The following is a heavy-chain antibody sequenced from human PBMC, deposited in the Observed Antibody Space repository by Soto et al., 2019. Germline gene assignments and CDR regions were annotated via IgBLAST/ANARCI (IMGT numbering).Heavy chain of an antibody. D-gene: IGHD3-3*01. Sequence: ASVKVSCKASGYTFTSYAMHWVRQAPGQRLEWMGWINAGNGNTKYSQKFQGRVTITRDTSASTAYMELSSLRSEDTAVYYCARSGGYDFWSGHLGYWGQGTLVTVSS. CDR2: INAGNGNT. CDR3: ARSGGYDFWSGHLGY. J-gene: IGHJ4*02. CDR1: GYTFTSYA. V-gene: IGHV1-3*01.